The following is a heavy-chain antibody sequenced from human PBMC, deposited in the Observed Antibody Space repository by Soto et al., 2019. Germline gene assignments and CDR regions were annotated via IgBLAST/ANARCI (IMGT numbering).Heavy chain of an antibody. Sequence: ASVKVSCKASGYTFSGYYIHWLRQAPGQGLEWMGWINPNSGGTNYAQTFQGRVTVTRDTPTSTAYMELSRLTSDDTAVYYCARSLTEGYCTITGCYTRPLYGTDVWGRGTTVTVSS. CDR2: INPNSGGT. D-gene: IGHD2-2*02. J-gene: IGHJ6*02. V-gene: IGHV1-2*02. CDR1: GYTFSGYY. CDR3: ARSLTEGYCTITGCYTRPLYGTDV.